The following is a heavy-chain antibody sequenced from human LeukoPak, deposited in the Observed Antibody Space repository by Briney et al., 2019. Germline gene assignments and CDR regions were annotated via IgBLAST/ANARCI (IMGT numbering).Heavy chain of an antibody. CDR3: ASSYDYVWGSYRYSSYYFDY. CDR2: IYYSGST. CDR1: GGSISSSSYY. J-gene: IGHJ4*02. Sequence: PSETLSLTCTVSGGSISSSSYYWGWIRQPPGKGLEWIVSIYYSGSTYYNPSLKSRFTISVGTSKNQFSLKLSSVTAADTAVYYCASSYDYVWGSYRYSSYYFDYWGQGTLVTVSS. V-gene: IGHV4-39*07. D-gene: IGHD3-16*02.